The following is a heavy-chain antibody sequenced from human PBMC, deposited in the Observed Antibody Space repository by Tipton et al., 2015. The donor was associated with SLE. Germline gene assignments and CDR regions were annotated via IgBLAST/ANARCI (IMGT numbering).Heavy chain of an antibody. D-gene: IGHD1-1*01. Sequence: TLSLTCAVYGGSFSGYYWSWIRQPPGKGLEWIGEINPSGNTNYNPSLKSRVTISIDTSTNHFSLKLRSVTAADTAVYYCARSWNDAPPDLGYWGQGTLVTVSS. CDR1: GGSFSGYY. CDR2: INPSGNT. CDR3: ARSWNDAPPDLGY. J-gene: IGHJ4*02. V-gene: IGHV4-34*01.